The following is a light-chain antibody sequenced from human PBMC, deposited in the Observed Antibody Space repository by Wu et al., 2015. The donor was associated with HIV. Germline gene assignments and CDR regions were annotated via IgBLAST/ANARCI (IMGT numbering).Light chain of an antibody. Sequence: DIQMTQSPSSLSASVGDRVTITCRASQGISTYLNWYQQKPGEAPKLLIYAASSLQSGVPSRFSGSGSGTDFTLTINSLQPEDFATYYCQQGYSTPRIFGQGTKLEIK. V-gene: IGKV1-39*01. CDR2: AAS. J-gene: IGKJ2*01. CDR1: QGISTY. CDR3: QQGYSTPRI.